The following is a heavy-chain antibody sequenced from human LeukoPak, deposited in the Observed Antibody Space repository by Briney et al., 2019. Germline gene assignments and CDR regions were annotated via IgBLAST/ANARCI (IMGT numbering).Heavy chain of an antibody. CDR2: IYHSGST. CDR1: GYSISSGYY. D-gene: IGHD3-3*01. V-gene: IGHV4-38-2*02. Sequence: PSETLSLTCTVSGYSISSGYYWGWIRQPPGKGLEWIGSIYHSGSTYHNPSLQSRVTISVDTSKNQFSLKVTSVAAADTAVYYCARHRNDDSWSGLGAFDIWGHGTMVTVSS. CDR3: ARHRNDDSWSGLGAFDI. J-gene: IGHJ3*02.